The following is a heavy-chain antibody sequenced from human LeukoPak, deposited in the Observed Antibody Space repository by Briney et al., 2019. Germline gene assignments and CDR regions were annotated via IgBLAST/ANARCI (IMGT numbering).Heavy chain of an antibody. Sequence: GGSLRLSCAASGFTFSSYGMSWVRQAPGKGLEWVSAISGSGGSTYYADSVKGRFTISRDNSKNTLYLQMNSLRAEDTAVYYCAREDTAMVTAYYYMDVWGKGTTVTVSS. J-gene: IGHJ6*03. CDR3: AREDTAMVTAYYYMDV. CDR2: ISGSGGST. CDR1: GFTFSSYG. D-gene: IGHD5-18*01. V-gene: IGHV3-23*01.